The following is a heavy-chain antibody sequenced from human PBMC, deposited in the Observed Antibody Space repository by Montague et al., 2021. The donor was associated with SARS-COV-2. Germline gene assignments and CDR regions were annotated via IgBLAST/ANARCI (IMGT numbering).Heavy chain of an antibody. CDR1: GGSISSGDYY. CDR3: ARAEGGSPGATGYFDP. D-gene: IGHD3-16*01. J-gene: IGHJ5*02. V-gene: IGHV4-30-4*08. CDR2: IYYSGST. Sequence: TLSLTCTVSGGSISSGDYYWSWIRQPPGKGLEWIGYIYYSGSTYYNPSLTSRVTISVDTSKNQFSLKLTSVTAADTAVYYCARAEGGSPGATGYFDPWGHGTLVTVSS.